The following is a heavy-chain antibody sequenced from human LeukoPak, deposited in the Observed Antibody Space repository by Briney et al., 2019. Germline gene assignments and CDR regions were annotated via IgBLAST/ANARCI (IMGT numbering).Heavy chain of an antibody. Sequence: GGSLRLSCAASGFTFRSYSMNWVRQAPGKGLEWVSYISSGSGTIYYADSVKGRFTISRDNSNSTLYLQMVSLRAEDTAVYYCAKVFRRGGTIDYWGQGTLVTVSS. V-gene: IGHV3-48*04. D-gene: IGHD3-10*01. CDR3: AKVFRRGGTIDY. CDR1: GFTFRSYS. CDR2: ISSGSGTI. J-gene: IGHJ4*02.